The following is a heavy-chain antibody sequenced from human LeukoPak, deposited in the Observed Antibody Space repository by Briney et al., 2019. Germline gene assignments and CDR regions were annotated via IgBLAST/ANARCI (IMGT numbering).Heavy chain of an antibody. CDR1: GFTFSDYY. CDR2: ISSSSSYT. V-gene: IGHV3-11*05. D-gene: IGHD6-19*01. CDR3: ARGGAVAGTPTYFDY. J-gene: IGHJ4*02. Sequence: PGGSLRLSCAASGFTFSDYYMSWIRQAPGKGLEWVSYISSSSSYTNYADSVKGRFTISRDNAKNSLYLQMNSLRAEDTAVYYCARGGAVAGTPTYFDYWGQGTLVTVSS.